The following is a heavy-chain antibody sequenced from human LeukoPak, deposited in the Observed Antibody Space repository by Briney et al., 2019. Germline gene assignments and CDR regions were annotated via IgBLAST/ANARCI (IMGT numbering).Heavy chain of an antibody. J-gene: IGHJ4*02. CDR3: ARQQGVQYLNFDY. CDR2: INLIAGLT. CDR1: GYTFTSYY. Sequence: ASVKVSCKASGYTFTSYYMHWLRQAPGQGPEWMGMINLIAGLTHYAPKFQGRVTMTRDTSTSTVYMELSSLGSEDTAVYYCARQQGVQYLNFDYWGQGALVTVSS. V-gene: IGHV1-46*01. D-gene: IGHD3-10*01.